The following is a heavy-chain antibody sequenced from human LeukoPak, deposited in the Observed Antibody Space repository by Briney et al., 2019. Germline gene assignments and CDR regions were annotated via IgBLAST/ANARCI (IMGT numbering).Heavy chain of an antibody. J-gene: IGHJ4*02. Sequence: GSVKVSCTASGYTFTGYYMHWVRQAPGQGLDWMGWINPNSGGTNYAQKFQGRVTMTRDTSISTAYMELSRLRSDDTAVYYCARSPTVRGVHFDYWGQGTLVTVSS. V-gene: IGHV1-2*02. CDR2: INPNSGGT. D-gene: IGHD3-10*01. CDR3: ARSPTVRGVHFDY. CDR1: GYTFTGYY.